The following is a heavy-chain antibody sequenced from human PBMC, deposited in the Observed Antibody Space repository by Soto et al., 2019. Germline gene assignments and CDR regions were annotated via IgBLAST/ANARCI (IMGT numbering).Heavy chain of an antibody. D-gene: IGHD1-20*01. V-gene: IGHV1-2*02. Sequence: QVQLVQSGAEVKKPGASVKVSCKASGYTFTDYYLHWVRQAPGQGLEWMGWINPNSGDTNHTQKFQGRVTMTRDTSITTAYMELSSMRSDDTAVYYCATHNWNTTRPGSYWGQGTLVTVSS. CDR2: INPNSGDT. CDR1: GYTFTDYY. CDR3: ATHNWNTTRPGSY. J-gene: IGHJ4*02.